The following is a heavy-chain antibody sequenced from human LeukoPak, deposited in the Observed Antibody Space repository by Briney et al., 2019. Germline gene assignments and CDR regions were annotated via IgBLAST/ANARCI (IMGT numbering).Heavy chain of an antibody. D-gene: IGHD4-11*01. Sequence: SETLSLTCTVSGGSISSYCWSWIRQPPGKGLEWIGSICYSGSTNYNPSLRSRVTVSLDTSKNQFSLKLNSVTATDTALYSCARRVVESAATTERNWFDPWGQGTLVTVSS. CDR3: ARRVVESAATTERNWFDP. V-gene: IGHV4-59*08. CDR2: ICYSGST. CDR1: GGSISSYC. J-gene: IGHJ5*02.